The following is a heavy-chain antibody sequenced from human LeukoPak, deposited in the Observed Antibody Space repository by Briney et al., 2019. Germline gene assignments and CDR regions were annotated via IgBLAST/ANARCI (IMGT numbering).Heavy chain of an antibody. CDR3: ARGRRLRYLDAFDI. CDR1: GGSFSGYY. J-gene: IGHJ3*02. CDR2: INHSGST. V-gene: IGHV4-34*01. D-gene: IGHD4-17*01. Sequence: PSETLSLTCAVYGGSFSGYYWSWIRQPPGKGLEWIGEINHSGSTNYNPSLKSRVTISVDTSKNQFSLKLSSVTAADTAVYYCARGRRLRYLDAFDIWGQGTMVTVSS.